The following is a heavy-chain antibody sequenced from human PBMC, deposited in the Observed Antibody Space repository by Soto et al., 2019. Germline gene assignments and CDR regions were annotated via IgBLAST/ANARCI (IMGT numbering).Heavy chain of an antibody. CDR3: AKDTGPGYSYGPDAFDI. V-gene: IGHV3-30*18. D-gene: IGHD5-18*01. Sequence: GGSLRLSCAASGFTFSSYGMHWVRQAPGKGLEWVAVISYDGSNKYYADSVKGRFTISRDNSKNTLYLQMNSLRAEDTAVYYCAKDTGPGYSYGPDAFDIWGQGTMVTVSS. CDR1: GFTFSSYG. CDR2: ISYDGSNK. J-gene: IGHJ3*02.